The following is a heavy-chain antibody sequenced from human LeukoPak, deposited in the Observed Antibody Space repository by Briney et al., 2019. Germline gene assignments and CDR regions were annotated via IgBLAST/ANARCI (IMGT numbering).Heavy chain of an antibody. CDR1: GFTFSSYG. Sequence: GGSLRLSCEASGFTFSSYGMSWVGQAPGKGLEWVSAISGSGGSTYYADSVKGRFTISRDNSKNTLYLQMNSLRAEDTAVYYCATTGSDIVVVPAAIRWGQGTLVTVSS. CDR2: ISGSGGST. V-gene: IGHV3-23*01. J-gene: IGHJ4*02. D-gene: IGHD2-2*02. CDR3: ATTGSDIVVVPAAIR.